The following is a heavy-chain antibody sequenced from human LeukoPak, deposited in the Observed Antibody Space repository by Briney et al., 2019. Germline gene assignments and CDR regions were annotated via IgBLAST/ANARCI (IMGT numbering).Heavy chain of an antibody. V-gene: IGHV4-39*07. Sequence: PSETLSLTCTVSDGSISSSSYFWGWIRQPPGKGLEWIGSIYYSGSTYYNPSLKSRVTISVDTSKNQFSLRLSSVTAADTAVYYCARVYTGSSWDYYYMDVWGKGTTVTVSS. CDR3: ARVYTGSSWDYYYMDV. CDR1: DGSISSSSYF. CDR2: IYYSGST. J-gene: IGHJ6*03. D-gene: IGHD6-13*01.